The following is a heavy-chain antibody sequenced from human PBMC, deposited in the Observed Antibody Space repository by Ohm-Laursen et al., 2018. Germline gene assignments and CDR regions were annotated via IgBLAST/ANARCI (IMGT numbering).Heavy chain of an antibody. J-gene: IGHJ3*02. CDR1: GGSISSYY. CDR2: IYYSGNT. Sequence: GTLSLTCTVSGGSISSYYWSWIRQPPGKGLEWIGYIYYSGNTNYNPSLKSRVTISVDTSKNQFSLKLSSLTAADTAVYYCARGNYYDSGAFDIWGQGTVVTVSS. V-gene: IGHV4-59*01. CDR3: ARGNYYDSGAFDI. D-gene: IGHD3-22*01.